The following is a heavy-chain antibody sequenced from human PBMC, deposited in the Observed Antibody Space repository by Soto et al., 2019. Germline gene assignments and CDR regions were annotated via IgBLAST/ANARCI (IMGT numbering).Heavy chain of an antibody. J-gene: IGHJ4*02. CDR1: GFTFSSYG. Sequence: GGSLRLSCAASGFTFSSYGMHWVRQAPGKGLEWVAVISYDGSNKYYADSVKGRFTISRDNSKNTLYLQMNSLRAEDTAVYYCAKDRVLVSGWYYFDYWGQGTLVTVSS. D-gene: IGHD6-19*01. CDR2: ISYDGSNK. CDR3: AKDRVLVSGWYYFDY. V-gene: IGHV3-30*18.